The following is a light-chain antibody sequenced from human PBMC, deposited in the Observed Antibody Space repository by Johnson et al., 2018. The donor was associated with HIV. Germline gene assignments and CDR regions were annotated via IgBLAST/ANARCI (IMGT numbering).Light chain of an antibody. CDR1: NSNIGNNY. CDR2: ENN. V-gene: IGLV1-51*02. Sequence: QSVLTQPPSVSAAPGQKVTISCSGSNSNIGNNYVSWYQQVPGTAPKLLIYENNKRPSGIPDRISGSKSGTSATLGITGLQTGDEADYYCGTWDTRLSGGHVFGTGTKVTVL. J-gene: IGLJ1*01. CDR3: GTWDTRLSGGHV.